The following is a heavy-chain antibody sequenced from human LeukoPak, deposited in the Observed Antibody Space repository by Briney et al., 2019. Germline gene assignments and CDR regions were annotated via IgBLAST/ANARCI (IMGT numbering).Heavy chain of an antibody. CDR1: GFTFDDYG. D-gene: IGHD2-2*01. CDR3: ARRYCSTTSCPVDY. J-gene: IGHJ4*02. CDR2: INGNGGST. V-gene: IGHV3-20*04. Sequence: PGGSLRLSCAASGFTFDDYGMSWVRQAPGKGLEWVSGINGNGGSTGYADSVKGRFTISRDNAKNSLYLQLNSLRAEDTALYYCARRYCSTTSCPVDYWGQGTLVTVSS.